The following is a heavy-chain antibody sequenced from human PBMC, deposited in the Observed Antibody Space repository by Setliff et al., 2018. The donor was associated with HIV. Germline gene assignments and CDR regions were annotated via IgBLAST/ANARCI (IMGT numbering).Heavy chain of an antibody. D-gene: IGHD3-3*01. Sequence: KPSETLSLTCAVYGGSFSNYYWSWIRQLPGKGLEWIGEINHSGSTNYNPSLKSRVTISVDTSKSQFSRNLTSVTAADTAVYYCARGLSITVFGVVRTGYYMGVWGKGTTVTVSS. CDR3: ARGLSITVFGVVRTGYYMGV. J-gene: IGHJ6*03. V-gene: IGHV4-34*01. CDR1: GGSFSNYY. CDR2: INHSGST.